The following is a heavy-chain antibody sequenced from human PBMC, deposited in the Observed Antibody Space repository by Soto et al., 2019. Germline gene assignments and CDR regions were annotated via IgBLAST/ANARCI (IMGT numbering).Heavy chain of an antibody. CDR2: ISSSGGTI. J-gene: IGHJ4*02. Sequence: QVQLVESGGGLVKPGGSLRLSCAASGFAFSDHYMTWIRQAPGKGLEWVSYISSSGGTIYYADSVKGRFTISRDNAKNSLYLQMNSLRAEDTAAYYCARGDYSNFGKDYWGQGTLVTVSS. V-gene: IGHV3-11*01. D-gene: IGHD4-4*01. CDR1: GFAFSDHY. CDR3: ARGDYSNFGKDY.